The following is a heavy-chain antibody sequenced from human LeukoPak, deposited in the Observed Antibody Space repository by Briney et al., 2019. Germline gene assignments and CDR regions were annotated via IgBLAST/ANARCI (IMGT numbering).Heavy chain of an antibody. CDR1: EFTISSYA. J-gene: IGHJ4*02. D-gene: IGHD3-22*01. CDR2: ISYDGSNK. V-gene: IGHV3-30-3*01. CDR3: ARGPRIYYPFDY. Sequence: TGGSLRLSCAASEFTISSYAMHWVRQAPGKGLEWVAVISYDGSNKYYADSVKGRFTISRDNSKNTLYLQMNSLRAEDTAVYYCARGPRIYYPFDYWGQATLVTVSS.